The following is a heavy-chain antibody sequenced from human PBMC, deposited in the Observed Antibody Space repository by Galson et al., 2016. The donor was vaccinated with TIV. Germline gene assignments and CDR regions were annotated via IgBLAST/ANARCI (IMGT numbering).Heavy chain of an antibody. CDR3: ARREGSSAWTHRGYYYHGMDV. V-gene: IGHV4-39*01. CDR2: IYFSGST. Sequence: ETLSLTCTVSGASISSSTSYWGWIRQPPGKALEWLGSIYFSGSTYDNPSLKSRVTISVDRSKNEFSLMLTSVTAADTGVYYCARREGSSAWTHRGYYYHGMDVWGQGTTVTVSS. D-gene: IGHD6-19*01. J-gene: IGHJ6*02. CDR1: GASISSSTSY.